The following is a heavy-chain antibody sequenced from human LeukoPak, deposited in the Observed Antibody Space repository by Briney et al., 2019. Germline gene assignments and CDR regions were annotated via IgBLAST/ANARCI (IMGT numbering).Heavy chain of an antibody. Sequence: ASVKVSCKASGYTFTGYYMHWVRQAPGQGLEWTGWINPNGGGTNYAQKFQGRVTMTTDTSISTAYMELGGLRYDDTAVYYCARVSSSGDYYDNWGQGTLVTVSS. D-gene: IGHD3-10*01. CDR1: GYTFTGYY. V-gene: IGHV1-2*02. CDR3: ARVSSSGDYYDN. CDR2: INPNGGGT. J-gene: IGHJ4*02.